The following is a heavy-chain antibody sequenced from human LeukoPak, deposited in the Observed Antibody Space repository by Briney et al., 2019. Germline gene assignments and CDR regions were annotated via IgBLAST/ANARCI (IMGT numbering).Heavy chain of an antibody. Sequence: ASVKVPCKASGYTFTGYYMHWVRQAPGQGLEWMGWINPNSGGTNYAQKFQGRVTMTRDTSISTAYMELSRLNSDDTAVYYCARLRNSSSWYSDWFDPWGQGTLVTVSS. CDR1: GYTFTGYY. CDR2: INPNSGGT. CDR3: ARLRNSSSWYSDWFDP. J-gene: IGHJ5*02. D-gene: IGHD6-13*01. V-gene: IGHV1-2*02.